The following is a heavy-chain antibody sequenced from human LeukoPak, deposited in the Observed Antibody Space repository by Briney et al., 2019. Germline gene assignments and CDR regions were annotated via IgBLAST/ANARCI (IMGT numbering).Heavy chain of an antibody. D-gene: IGHD6-6*01. CDR1: GGSFSGYY. J-gene: IGHJ4*02. V-gene: IGHV4-34*01. CDR2: INHSGST. CDR3: ARGGRIARGSYFDY. Sequence: SETLSLTCAVYGGSFSGYYWSWIRQPPGKGLEWIGEINHSGSTNYNPSLKSRVTISVDTSKNQFSLKLSSVTAADTAVYYCARGGRIARGSYFDYWGQGTLVTVSS.